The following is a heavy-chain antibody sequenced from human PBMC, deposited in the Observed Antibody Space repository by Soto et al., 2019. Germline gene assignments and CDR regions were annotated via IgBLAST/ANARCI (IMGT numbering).Heavy chain of an antibody. CDR3: ARERNYYDSSGYLMWRYGMDV. V-gene: IGHV6-1*01. CDR1: GDSVSSNSAA. D-gene: IGHD3-22*01. CDR2: TYYRSKWYD. J-gene: IGHJ6*02. Sequence: KQSQTLSLTCAISGDSVSSNSAAWRWIRQSPSRGLEWLGRTYYRSKWYDDYAVSVKSRIIINPDTSKNQFSLQLNSVTPEDTAVYYCARERNYYDSSGYLMWRYGMDVWGQGTTVTVSS.